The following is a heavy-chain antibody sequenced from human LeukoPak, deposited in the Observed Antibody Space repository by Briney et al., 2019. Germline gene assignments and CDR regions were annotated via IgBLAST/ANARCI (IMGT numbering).Heavy chain of an antibody. D-gene: IGHD1-26*01. CDR2: IYYSGST. V-gene: IGHV4-59*01. Sequence: SETLSLTCTVSGGSISSYYWSWIRQPPGKGLEWIGYIYYSGSTNYNPSLKSRVTISVDTSKNQFSLKLSSVTAADTAVYYCARGWYSGSPMDYWGQGTLVTVSS. J-gene: IGHJ4*02. CDR1: GGSISSYY. CDR3: ARGWYSGSPMDY.